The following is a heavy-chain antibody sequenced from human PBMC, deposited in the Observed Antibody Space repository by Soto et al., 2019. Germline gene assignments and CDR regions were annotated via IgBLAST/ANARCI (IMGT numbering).Heavy chain of an antibody. V-gene: IGHV3-7*03. D-gene: IGHD2-2*02. CDR3: ARDLPGYCTTTDCYSDFDY. CDR2: IQQDGSEK. CDR1: GFTFTSYS. Sequence: EVQLVESGGGLVQPGGSLRLSCAVSGFTFTSYSMSWVRQAPGEGLEWVANIQQDGSEKYYVDSVKGRFTISRDNAKNSLYLQMNSLIAEDTAVYYCARDLPGYCTTTDCYSDFDYWGQGTLVTVSS. J-gene: IGHJ4*02.